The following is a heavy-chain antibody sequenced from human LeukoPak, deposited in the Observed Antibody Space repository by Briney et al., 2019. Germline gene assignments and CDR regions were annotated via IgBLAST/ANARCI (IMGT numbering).Heavy chain of an antibody. CDR2: IWYDGSNK. Sequence: PGGSLRLSCAASGFTFSSYGMHWVRQAPGKGLEWVAVIWYDGSNKYYADSVKGRFTISRDNSKNTLYLQMNSLRAEDTAVYYCAREATVIYYYGMDVWGQGTTVTVSS. D-gene: IGHD4-11*01. J-gene: IGHJ6*02. V-gene: IGHV3-33*01. CDR1: GFTFSSYG. CDR3: AREATVIYYYGMDV.